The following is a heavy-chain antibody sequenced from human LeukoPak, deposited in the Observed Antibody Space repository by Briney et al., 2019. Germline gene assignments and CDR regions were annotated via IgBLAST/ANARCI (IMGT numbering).Heavy chain of an antibody. CDR1: GGSISSYY. V-gene: IGHV4-59*01. CDR2: IYYSGST. Sequence: SETLSLTCTVSGGSISSYYWSWIRQPPGKGLEWIGYIYYSGSTNYNPSLKSRVTISVDTSKNQFSLKLSSVTAADTAVYYCARDADEGFGKAGWYFDYWGQGTLVTVSS. D-gene: IGHD6-19*01. CDR3: ARDADEGFGKAGWYFDY. J-gene: IGHJ4*02.